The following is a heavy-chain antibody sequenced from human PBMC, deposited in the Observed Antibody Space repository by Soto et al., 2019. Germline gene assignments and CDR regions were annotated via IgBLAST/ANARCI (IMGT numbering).Heavy chain of an antibody. CDR1: GFTFSTYT. V-gene: IGHV3-23*01. Sequence: EVQLLESGGGLVQPGGSLRLSCAASGFTFSTYTMAWVRQAPVRGPEWVSGVGQDGAPYYADSVKGRFTISRDNSRSSVYLEMIALRGEDTAVYYCAKDMRPDGVWDFGHWGQGTLVTVSS. CDR3: AKDMRPDGVWDFGH. J-gene: IGHJ4*02. D-gene: IGHD4-17*01. CDR2: VGQDGAP.